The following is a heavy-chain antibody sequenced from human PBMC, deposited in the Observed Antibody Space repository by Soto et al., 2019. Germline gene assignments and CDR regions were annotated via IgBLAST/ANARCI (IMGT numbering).Heavy chain of an antibody. D-gene: IGHD3-22*01. CDR1: GGSISSGGYS. Sequence: SETLSLTCAVSGGSISSGGYSWSWIRQPPGKGLEWIGYIYHSGSTYYNPSLKSRVTISVDRSKNQFSLKLSSVTAADTAVYYCARVCTMIVVQEPLAVFWGQGTLVTVSS. CDR2: IYHSGST. V-gene: IGHV4-30-2*01. CDR3: ARVCTMIVVQEPLAVF. J-gene: IGHJ4*02.